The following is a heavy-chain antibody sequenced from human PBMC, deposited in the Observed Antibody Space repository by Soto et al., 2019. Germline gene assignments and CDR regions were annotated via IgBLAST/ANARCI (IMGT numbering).Heavy chain of an antibody. CDR2: ISGSGGST. CDR1: GFTFSSYA. CDR3: AKDVITMVRGPAYYYYGMDV. D-gene: IGHD3-10*01. Sequence: HPGGSLRLSCAASGFTFSSYAMSWVRQAPGKGLEWVSAISGSGGSTYYADSVKGRFTISRDNSKNTLYLQMNSLRAEDTAVYYCAKDVITMVRGPAYYYYGMDVWGQGTTVTVSS. V-gene: IGHV3-23*01. J-gene: IGHJ6*02.